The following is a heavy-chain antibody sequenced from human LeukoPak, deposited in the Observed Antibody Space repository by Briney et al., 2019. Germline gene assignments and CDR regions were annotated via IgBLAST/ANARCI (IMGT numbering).Heavy chain of an antibody. D-gene: IGHD2-15*01. J-gene: IGHJ3*02. Sequence: PGRSLRLSCAASGFTFSSYGMNWVRQAPGKGLEWVAVISYDGSNKYYANSVKGRFTISRDNSKNTLYLQMNSLRAEDTAVYYCAKDRRLGYCSGGSCHPHDAFDIWGPGTMVTVSS. CDR3: AKDRRLGYCSGGSCHPHDAFDI. V-gene: IGHV3-30*18. CDR2: ISYDGSNK. CDR1: GFTFSSYG.